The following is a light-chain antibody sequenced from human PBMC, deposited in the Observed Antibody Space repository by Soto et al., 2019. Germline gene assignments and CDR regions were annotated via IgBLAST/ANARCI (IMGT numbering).Light chain of an antibody. CDR1: SSGVGGYNY. V-gene: IGLV2-14*03. Sequence: QSALTQPASASGSPGQSIAISCSGTSSGVGGYNYVSWYQQHPGKAPKLMIYDVNNRPSGVSNRFSGSKSGNTASLTISGLQAEDEADYYCCSYTTSSTYVFGTGTKVTVL. CDR3: CSYTTSSTYV. CDR2: DVN. J-gene: IGLJ1*01.